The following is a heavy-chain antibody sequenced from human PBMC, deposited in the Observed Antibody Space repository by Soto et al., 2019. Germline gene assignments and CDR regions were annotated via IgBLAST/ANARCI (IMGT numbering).Heavy chain of an antibody. V-gene: IGHV1-18*01. CDR2: ISAYNGHT. Sequence: QDQLVQSGVEVKKPGASVKVSCKAMGYIFTNYGLSWVRQAPGEGPEWLGWISAYNGHTKYAPKVQGIVTLTTETTATTASLELRSLGPDDAAVYYGGRGDGGYFDNWGQGTLVLVSS. CDR3: GRGDGGYFDN. D-gene: IGHD3-16*01. J-gene: IGHJ4*02. CDR1: GYIFTNYG.